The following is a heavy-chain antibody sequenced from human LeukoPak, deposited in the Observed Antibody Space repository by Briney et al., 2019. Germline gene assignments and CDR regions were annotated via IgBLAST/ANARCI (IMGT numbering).Heavy chain of an antibody. CDR3: ARGSDGWFAFDY. J-gene: IGHJ4*02. Sequence: PGGSLRLSCAASEFTVSTNYMSWVRQAPGKGLEWVSIIYSTGGQYYADSVKGRFTISRDNSKHTLYLQMNSLRGEDTAVYYGARGSDGWFAFDYWGQGILVTVSS. D-gene: IGHD6-19*01. CDR2: IYSTGGQ. V-gene: IGHV3-66*01. CDR1: EFTVSTNY.